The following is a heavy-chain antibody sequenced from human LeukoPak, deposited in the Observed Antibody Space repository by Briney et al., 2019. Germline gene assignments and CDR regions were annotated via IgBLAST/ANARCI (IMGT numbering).Heavy chain of an antibody. Sequence: ASVKVSCKASGYTFTSYGISWVRQAPGQGLEWMGWISAYNGNTNYAQKLQGRVTMTTGTSTSTAYMELRSLRSDDTAVYYCARVPRNFDWLSGLDYWGQGTLVTVSS. J-gene: IGHJ4*02. CDR1: GYTFTSYG. CDR2: ISAYNGNT. CDR3: ARVPRNFDWLSGLDY. D-gene: IGHD3-9*01. V-gene: IGHV1-18*01.